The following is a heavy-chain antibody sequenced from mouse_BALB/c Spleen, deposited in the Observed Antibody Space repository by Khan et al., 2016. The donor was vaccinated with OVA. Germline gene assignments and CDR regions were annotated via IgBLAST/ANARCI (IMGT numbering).Heavy chain of an antibody. J-gene: IGHJ1*01. CDR2: ISYSGST. Sequence: EVQLQESGPGLVKPSQSLSLTCTVTGYSITSDYAWNWIRQFPGNKLEWMGYISYSGSTNYNPSLKSRISITRDTSKNQFFLQLNSVTTGDTATCYCARRAYYANWYFDVWGAGTTVTVSS. V-gene: IGHV3-2*02. D-gene: IGHD1-1*02. CDR3: ARRAYYANWYFDV. CDR1: GYSITSDYA.